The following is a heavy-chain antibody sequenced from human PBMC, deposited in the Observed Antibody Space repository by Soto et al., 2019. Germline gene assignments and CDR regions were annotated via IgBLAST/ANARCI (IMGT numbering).Heavy chain of an antibody. D-gene: IGHD3-10*01. CDR3: ARVANTMVRGVIAPPDY. CDR2: ISAYNGNT. Sequence: QVQLMQSGAEVKKPGASVKVSCKASGYTFTSYGISWVRQAPGQGLEWMGWISAYNGNTNYAQKLQGRVTMTTDTSTSTAYMELRSLRSDDTAVYYCARVANTMVRGVIAPPDYWGQGTLVTVSS. V-gene: IGHV1-18*01. J-gene: IGHJ4*02. CDR1: GYTFTSYG.